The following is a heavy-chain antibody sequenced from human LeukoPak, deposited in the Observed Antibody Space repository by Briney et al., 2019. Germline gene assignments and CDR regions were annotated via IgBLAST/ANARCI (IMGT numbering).Heavy chain of an antibody. D-gene: IGHD4-17*01. V-gene: IGHV1-69*06. Sequence: ASVKVSCKASGGTFSSYAISWVRQAPGQGLEWMGRIIPIFGTANYAQKFQGRVTITADKSTSTAYMELSSLRSEDTAVYYCARENYGDYEPHRDYWGQGTLVTVSS. CDR2: IIPIFGTA. CDR1: GGTFSSYA. J-gene: IGHJ4*02. CDR3: ARENYGDYEPHRDY.